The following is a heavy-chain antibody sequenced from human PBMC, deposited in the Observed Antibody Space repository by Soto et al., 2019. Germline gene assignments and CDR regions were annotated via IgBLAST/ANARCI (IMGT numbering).Heavy chain of an antibody. CDR3: IRPLGTRLDY. V-gene: IGHV1-46*01. CDR2: INPSIGTT. CDR1: GYTFTSQN. J-gene: IGHJ4*02. Sequence: ASVKVSCKASGYTFTSQNMHWVRQAPGQGLEWMGVINPSIGTTTYAQKFQGRVTMTSDTSTSSVYMEVSSLRSEDTAVYYCIRPLGTRLDYRGQGTLVTVSS. D-gene: IGHD6-6*01.